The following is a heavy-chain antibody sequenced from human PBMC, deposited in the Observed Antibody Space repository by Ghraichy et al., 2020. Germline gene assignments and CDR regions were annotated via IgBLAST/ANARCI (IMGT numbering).Heavy chain of an antibody. Sequence: GGSLRLSCAASGFTVSSNQMSWVRQAPGKGLEWVSGIYSDGITYYADSVKGRFPISRDNPKNTVYLQMNSLRAEDTAVYYCASDSSGSYEYWGQGTLVTVSS. V-gene: IGHV3-53*01. CDR3: ASDSSGSYEY. CDR2: IYSDGIT. J-gene: IGHJ4*02. D-gene: IGHD1-26*01. CDR1: GFTVSSNQ.